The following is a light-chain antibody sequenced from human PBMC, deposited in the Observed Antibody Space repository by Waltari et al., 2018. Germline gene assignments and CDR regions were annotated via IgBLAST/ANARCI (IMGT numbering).Light chain of an antibody. CDR1: QSVRSY. V-gene: IGKV3-11*01. J-gene: IGKJ4*01. Sequence: DILLTQSPVTLSVSPGERATLSCTASQSVRSYLAWYQQKPGQAPRLLIYDASNRASGIPARFSGSGSGTDFTLTISNVEPEDFAVYYCQQRHDWPLNFGGGTKLEIK. CDR3: QQRHDWPLN. CDR2: DAS.